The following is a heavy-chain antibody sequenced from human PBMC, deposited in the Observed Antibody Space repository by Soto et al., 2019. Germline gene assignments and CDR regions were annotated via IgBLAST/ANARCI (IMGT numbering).Heavy chain of an antibody. J-gene: IGHJ4*02. CDR3: ASSPYGDSDSFDY. CDR1: GFTFSSYD. Sequence: ESGGGLVQPGGSLRLSCAASGFTFSSYDMHWVRQATGKGLEWVSAIGTAGDTYYPGSVKGRFTISRENAKNSLYLQMNSLRAGDTAVYYCASSPYGDSDSFDYWGQGTLVSVSS. V-gene: IGHV3-13*01. CDR2: IGTAGDT. D-gene: IGHD4-17*01.